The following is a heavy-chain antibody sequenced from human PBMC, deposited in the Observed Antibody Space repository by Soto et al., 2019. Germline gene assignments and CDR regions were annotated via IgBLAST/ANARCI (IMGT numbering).Heavy chain of an antibody. CDR1: GYTFTSYG. D-gene: IGHD1-26*01. Sequence: ASVKVSFKASGYTFTSYGISWSRQAPGQGLEWMGWISAYNGNTNYAQKLQGRVTMTTDTSTSTAYMELRSLRSDDTAVYYCARHRIVGATVTYIDYWGQGTLVTVSS. CDR3: ARHRIVGATVTYIDY. CDR2: ISAYNGNT. V-gene: IGHV1-18*01. J-gene: IGHJ4*02.